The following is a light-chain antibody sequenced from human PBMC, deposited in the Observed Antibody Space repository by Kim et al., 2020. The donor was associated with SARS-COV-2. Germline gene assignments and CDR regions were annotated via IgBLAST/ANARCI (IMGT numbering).Light chain of an antibody. Sequence: EIVLTQSPGTLSLSPGERATLSCRASQSVSSNYLAWFQQKPGQAPSLLINGASSRATGIPDRISGSGSGTDYTLSISRLEPEDFAVYYYQQYGSTPPLTFGQGTKVDIK. CDR1: QSVSSNY. CDR3: QQYGSTPPLT. J-gene: IGKJ1*01. V-gene: IGKV3-20*01. CDR2: GAS.